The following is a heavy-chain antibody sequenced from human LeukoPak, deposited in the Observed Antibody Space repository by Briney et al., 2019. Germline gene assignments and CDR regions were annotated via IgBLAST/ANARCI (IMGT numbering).Heavy chain of an antibody. CDR1: GFTFSSYG. J-gene: IGHJ4*02. Sequence: PGGSLRLSCAASGFTFSSYGMPGVRQAPGKGLEGVAVISYDGSNKYYADSVKGRFTISRDNSKNTLYLQMNSLRAEDTAVYYCAKDRYDSSGYYSPYYFDYWGQGTLVTVSS. CDR2: ISYDGSNK. CDR3: AKDRYDSSGYYSPYYFDY. D-gene: IGHD3-22*01. V-gene: IGHV3-30*18.